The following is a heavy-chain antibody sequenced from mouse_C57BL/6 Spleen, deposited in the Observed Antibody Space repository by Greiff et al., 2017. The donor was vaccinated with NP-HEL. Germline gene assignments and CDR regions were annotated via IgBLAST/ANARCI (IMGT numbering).Heavy chain of an antibody. CDR2: ISYDGSN. CDR1: GYSITSGYY. D-gene: IGHD1-1*01. CDR3: ARDYGSSHFDY. Sequence: EVKLVESGPGLVKPSQSLSLTCSVTGYSITSGYYWNWIRQFPGHKLEWMGYISYDGSNNYNPSLKNRISITRYTSKNQFFLKLNSVTTEDTATYYCARDYGSSHFDYWGQGTTLTVSS. J-gene: IGHJ2*01. V-gene: IGHV3-6*01.